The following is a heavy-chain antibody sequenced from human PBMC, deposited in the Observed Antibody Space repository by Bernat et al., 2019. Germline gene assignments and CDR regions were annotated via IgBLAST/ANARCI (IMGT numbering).Heavy chain of an antibody. CDR3: ARVRFVVVPAAVDYYYYMGV. CDR2: IWYDGSNK. Sequence: QVQLVESGGGVVQPGRSLRLSCAASGFTFSSYGMHWVRQAPGKGLEWVAVIWYDGSNKYYADSVKGRFTISRDNSKNTLYLQMNSLRAEDTAVYYCARVRFVVVPAAVDYYYYMGVWGKGTTVTVSS. V-gene: IGHV3-33*01. J-gene: IGHJ6*03. D-gene: IGHD2-2*01. CDR1: GFTFSSYG.